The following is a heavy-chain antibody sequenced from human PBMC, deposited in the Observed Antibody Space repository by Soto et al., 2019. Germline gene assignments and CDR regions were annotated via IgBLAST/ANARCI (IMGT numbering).Heavy chain of an antibody. CDR1: GFTFSSYG. D-gene: IGHD6-19*01. V-gene: IGHV3-30*03. CDR2: ISYDGRKK. CDR3: AFLAGGGGFDY. J-gene: IGHJ4*02. Sequence: QVQLVESGGGVGQPGRSLRLSCAASGFTFSSYGMHWVRQAPGKGLEWVALISYDGRKKYYGDSVKGRFTISRDNSKNTLNLQMNRLRAEDTAVYYCAFLAGGGGFDYWGQGTLVTVSS.